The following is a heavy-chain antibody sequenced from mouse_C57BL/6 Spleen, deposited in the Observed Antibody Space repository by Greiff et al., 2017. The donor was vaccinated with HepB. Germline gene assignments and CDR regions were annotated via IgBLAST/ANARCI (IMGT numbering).Heavy chain of an antibody. J-gene: IGHJ2*01. CDR1: GFTFSDYY. Sequence: EVMLVESEGGLVQPGSSMKLSCTASGFTFSDYYMAWVRQVPEKGLEWVANINYDGSSTYYLDSLKSRFIISRDNAKNILYLQMSSLKSEDTATYYCASGAFNDYWGQGTTLTVSS. CDR3: ASGAFNDY. V-gene: IGHV5-16*01. CDR2: INYDGSST. D-gene: IGHD6-1*01.